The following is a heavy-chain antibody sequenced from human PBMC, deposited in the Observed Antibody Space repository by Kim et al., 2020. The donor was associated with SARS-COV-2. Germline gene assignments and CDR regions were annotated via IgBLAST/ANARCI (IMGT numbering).Heavy chain of an antibody. CDR2: ISSSGSTI. Sequence: GGSLRLSCAASGFTFSSYEMNWVRQAPGKGLEWVSYISSSGSTIYYADSVKGRFTISRDNAKNSLYLQMNSLRAEDTAVYYCARRGFGELLSYYYYGMDVWGQGTTVTVSS. CDR1: GFTFSSYE. D-gene: IGHD3-10*01. J-gene: IGHJ6*02. V-gene: IGHV3-48*03. CDR3: ARRGFGELLSYYYYGMDV.